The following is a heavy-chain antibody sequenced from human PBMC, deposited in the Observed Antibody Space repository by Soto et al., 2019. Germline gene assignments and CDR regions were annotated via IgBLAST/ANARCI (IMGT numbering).Heavy chain of an antibody. D-gene: IGHD4-17*01. V-gene: IGHV3-48*02. CDR2: ISSSSSTI. CDR1: GFTFSSYS. CDR3: AREDYGDYGAGWFAP. J-gene: IGHJ5*02. Sequence: GGSLRLSCAASGFTFSSYSMNWVRQAPGKGLEWVAFISSSSSTIYYADSVKGRFTISRDNSKNTLYLQMNSLRDEDTAVYYCAREDYGDYGAGWFAPWGQGTLVTVSS.